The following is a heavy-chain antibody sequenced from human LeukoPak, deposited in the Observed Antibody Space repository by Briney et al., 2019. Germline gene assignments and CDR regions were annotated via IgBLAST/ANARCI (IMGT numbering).Heavy chain of an antibody. V-gene: IGHV3-48*03. D-gene: IGHD5-24*01. Sequence: GGSLRLSCAASGFTFSRYEMNWVRQAPGKGLEWLSYISSSGSTMYYADSVKGRITISRDNAKNSLYLQMNSLRDEDTAVYYCASPLIDRDSTMIDYWGQGTLVTVSS. CDR2: ISSSGSTM. J-gene: IGHJ4*02. CDR1: GFTFSRYE. CDR3: ASPLIDRDSTMIDY.